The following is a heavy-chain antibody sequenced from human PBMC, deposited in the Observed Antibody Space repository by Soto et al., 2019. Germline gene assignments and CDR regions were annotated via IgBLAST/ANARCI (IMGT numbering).Heavy chain of an antibody. Sequence: VQLGEIGGGLIQPGRSLRLSCAASGFTVSSNYMSWVRQAPGKGLEWVSVIYSGGSTYYADSVKGRFTISRDNSKNTLYLQMNSLRAEDTAVYYCARVPKEDYWGQGTLVTVSS. J-gene: IGHJ4*02. CDR2: IYSGGST. CDR1: GFTVSSNY. V-gene: IGHV3-53*02. CDR3: ARVPKEDY.